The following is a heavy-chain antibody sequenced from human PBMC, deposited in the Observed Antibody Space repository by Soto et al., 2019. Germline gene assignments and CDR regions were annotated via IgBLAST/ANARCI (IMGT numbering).Heavy chain of an antibody. Sequence: QVQLQESGPGLVKPSQTLSLTCTVSGDSISSGGYYWSWIRQHPGKGLEWIGYIYYSGRTHYNPSLQSRLTISVNTSENKFSLKLASVTAADTAVYYCATKGGPFDYWGQGTLVTVSS. J-gene: IGHJ4*02. D-gene: IGHD3-16*01. CDR2: IYYSGRT. CDR3: ATKGGPFDY. CDR1: GDSISSGGYY. V-gene: IGHV4-31*03.